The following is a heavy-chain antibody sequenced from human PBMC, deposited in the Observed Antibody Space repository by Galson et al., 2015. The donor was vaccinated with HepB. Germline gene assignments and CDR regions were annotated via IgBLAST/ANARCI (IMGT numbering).Heavy chain of an antibody. CDR3: ARRTSSGPDPRAPGAFDI. CDR2: IYHSGST. J-gene: IGHJ3*02. D-gene: IGHD3-22*01. V-gene: IGHV4-4*02. CDR1: GGSISSSNW. Sequence: ETLSLTCAVSGGSISSSNWWSWVRQPPGKGLGWIGEIYHSGSTNYNPSLKSRVTISVDKSKNQSSLKLSSVTAADTAVYYCARRTSSGPDPRAPGAFDIWGQGTMVTVSS.